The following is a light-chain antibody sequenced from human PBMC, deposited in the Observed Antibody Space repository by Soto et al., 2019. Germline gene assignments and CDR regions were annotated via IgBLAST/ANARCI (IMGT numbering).Light chain of an antibody. J-gene: IGKJ1*01. Sequence: EIVLTQSPATLSLSLGERGTLSCRASQSISGSLAWYQQKPGQAPRLLIYDASSRVSGVPARFSGSGSGTAFTLTISSLEPEDFAVYYCQQRSNWPWTFGQGTKVDI. CDR3: QQRSNWPWT. CDR1: QSISGS. CDR2: DAS. V-gene: IGKV3-11*01.